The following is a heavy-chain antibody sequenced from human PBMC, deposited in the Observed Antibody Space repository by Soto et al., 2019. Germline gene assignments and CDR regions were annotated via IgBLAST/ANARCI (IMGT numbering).Heavy chain of an antibody. CDR2: ISGSGGST. V-gene: IGHV3-23*01. CDR3: AKSRAGYYDSSGYPFPFDY. Sequence: PGGSLRLPCAASGFTFSSYAMSWVRQAPGKGLEWVSAISGSGGSTYYADSVKGRFTISRDNSKNTLYLQMNSLRAEDTAVYYCAKSRAGYYDSSGYPFPFDYWGQGTLVTVSS. J-gene: IGHJ4*02. D-gene: IGHD3-22*01. CDR1: GFTFSSYA.